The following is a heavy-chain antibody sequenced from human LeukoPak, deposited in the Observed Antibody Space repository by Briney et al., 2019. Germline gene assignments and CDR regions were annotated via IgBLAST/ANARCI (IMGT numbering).Heavy chain of an antibody. CDR2: INQDGGVK. CDR3: VRGRGSYGWFDP. V-gene: IGHV3-7*01. D-gene: IGHD3-10*01. CDR1: GITFSTYW. J-gene: IGHJ5*02. Sequence: GGSLRLSCVDSGITFSTYWMSWVRQAPGKGLEWVANINQDGGVKHYVDSVKGRFTISRDDAKNTVDLQMNSLRGEDTAVYYCVRGRGSYGWFDPWGQGTLVTVSS.